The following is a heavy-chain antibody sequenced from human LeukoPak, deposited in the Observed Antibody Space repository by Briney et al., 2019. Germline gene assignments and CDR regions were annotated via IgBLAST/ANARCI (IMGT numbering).Heavy chain of an antibody. J-gene: IGHJ3*02. V-gene: IGHV3-30*18. Sequence: PGGSLRLSCAASGFTFSSYGMHWVRQAPSKGLEWVAVISYDGSNKYYADSVKGRFTISRDNSKNTLYLQMNSLRAEDTAVHYSAKGHADSGYDSYPEEGYAFDIWGQGTMVTVSS. CDR1: GFTFSSYG. D-gene: IGHD5-12*01. CDR2: ISYDGSNK. CDR3: AKGHADSGYDSYPEEGYAFDI.